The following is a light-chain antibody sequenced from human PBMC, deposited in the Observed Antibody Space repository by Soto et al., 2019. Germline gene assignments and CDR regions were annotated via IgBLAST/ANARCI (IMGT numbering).Light chain of an antibody. CDR3: QQRYSWPPIT. CDR1: QSVHRY. V-gene: IGKV3-11*01. CDR2: DAS. Sequence: EVVLTQSPASLSLSPGERATLSCRASQSVHRYLAWFQQKPGQAPRLLIYDASNRATGIPTRFSGSGSGTDFTLTISSLEPEDFAVYYCQQRYSWPPITFGQGTRLEIK. J-gene: IGKJ5*01.